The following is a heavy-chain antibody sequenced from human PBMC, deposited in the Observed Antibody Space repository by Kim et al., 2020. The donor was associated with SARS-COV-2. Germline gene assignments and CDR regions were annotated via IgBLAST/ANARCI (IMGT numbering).Heavy chain of an antibody. D-gene: IGHD3-3*01. CDR1: GGSISSSSYY. V-gene: IGHV4-39*01. Sequence: SETLSLTCTVSGGSISSSSYYWGWLRPPQGKGLDWTGSINYSGSTYYNPSLKSRVTISVDTSKNQFSLKLSSVTAADTAVYYCARLQRRLMTFVGVVEKGHWCHPWGQGTRVTVPS. CDR2: INYSGST. CDR3: ARLQRRLMTFVGVVEKGHWCHP. J-gene: IGHJ5*02.